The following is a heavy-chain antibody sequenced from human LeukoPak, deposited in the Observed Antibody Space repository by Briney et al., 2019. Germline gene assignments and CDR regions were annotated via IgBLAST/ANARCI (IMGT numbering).Heavy chain of an antibody. CDR1: GYIFTSYG. V-gene: IGHV1-18*01. CDR2: ISVYNGNT. Sequence: ASVKVSCKASGYIFTSYGISWVRQAPGQGLEWMGWISVYNGNTNYAQKLQDRVTMTTDTSTSTAYMELRSLRSDDTAVYYCARDNRWAGFGELEYGMDVWGRGTTVTVSS. CDR3: ARDNRWAGFGELEYGMDV. J-gene: IGHJ6*02. D-gene: IGHD3-10*01.